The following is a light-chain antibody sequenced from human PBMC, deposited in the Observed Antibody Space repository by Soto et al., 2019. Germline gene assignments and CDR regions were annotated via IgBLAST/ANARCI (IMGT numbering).Light chain of an antibody. J-gene: IGLJ2*01. CDR1: SSDVGYCNY. CDR2: DVS. Sequence: QSVLTQPRSVSGSPGQSVTVSCTGTSSDVGYCNYVSWYQQHPGKAPKLMIYDVSKRPSGVPDRFSGSKSGNTASLTISGLQAEDEADYYCCSYAGSYTLAFGGGTKLTVL. CDR3: CSYAGSYTLA. V-gene: IGLV2-11*01.